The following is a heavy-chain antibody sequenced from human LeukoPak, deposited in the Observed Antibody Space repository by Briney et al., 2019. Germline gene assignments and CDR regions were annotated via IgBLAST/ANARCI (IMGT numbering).Heavy chain of an antibody. CDR2: INHSGST. J-gene: IGHJ4*02. Sequence: PSETLSLTCAVYGGSFSGYYWSWIRQPPGKGLEWIGEINHSGSTNHNPSLKSRVTISVDTSKNQFSLKLSSVTAADTAVYYCAAITGYSSSDAGWGQGTLVTVSS. D-gene: IGHD6-13*01. V-gene: IGHV4-34*01. CDR1: GGSFSGYY. CDR3: AAITGYSSSDAG.